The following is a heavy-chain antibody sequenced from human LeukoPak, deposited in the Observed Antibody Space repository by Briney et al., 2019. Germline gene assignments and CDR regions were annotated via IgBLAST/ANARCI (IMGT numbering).Heavy chain of an antibody. V-gene: IGHV3-48*03. CDR3: ASPQWLAF. CDR1: GFSFRSYE. Sequence: GGSLRLSCAASGFSFRSYEMSWVRQAPGKGLEWVSYISTSGSTIYYADSVKGRFTISRDNAKNSLYLQMNGLRAEDTAIYYCASPQWLAFWGQGTLVTVSS. J-gene: IGHJ4*02. D-gene: IGHD6-19*01. CDR2: ISTSGSTI.